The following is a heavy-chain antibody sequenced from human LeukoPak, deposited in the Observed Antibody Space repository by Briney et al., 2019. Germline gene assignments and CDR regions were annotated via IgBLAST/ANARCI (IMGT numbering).Heavy chain of an antibody. V-gene: IGHV4-39*01. CDR2: IYYSGST. Sequence: SETLSLTCTVSGGSISSSSYYWGWIRQPPGKGLEWIGSIYYSGSTYYNPSLKSRVTISVDTSKNQFSLKLSSVTAADTAVHYCAMELLWFGELLSYWGQGTLVTVSS. CDR3: AMELLWFGELLSY. J-gene: IGHJ4*02. CDR1: GGSISSSSYY. D-gene: IGHD3-10*01.